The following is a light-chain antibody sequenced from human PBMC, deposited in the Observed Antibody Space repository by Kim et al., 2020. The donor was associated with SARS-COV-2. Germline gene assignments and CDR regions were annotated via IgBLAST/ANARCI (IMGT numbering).Light chain of an antibody. CDR1: KLGDKY. J-gene: IGLJ2*01. V-gene: IGLV3-1*01. Sequence: SYELTQPPSVSVSPGQTASITCSGDKLGDKYACWYQQKPGQSPVLVIYQDSKRPSGIPERFFGSNSGNTATLTISGTQAMDEADYYCQAWDSSTASFGGGTQLTVL. CDR3: QAWDSSTAS. CDR2: QDS.